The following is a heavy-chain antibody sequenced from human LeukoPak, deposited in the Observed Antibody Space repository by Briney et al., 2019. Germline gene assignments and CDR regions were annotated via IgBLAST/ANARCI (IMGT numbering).Heavy chain of an antibody. J-gene: IGHJ6*03. CDR2: IYSGGST. CDR3: ARDLATIANYYYYMDV. CDR1: GFTVSSNY. Sequence: GGSLRLSCAASGFTVSSNYMSWVRQAPGKGLEWVSVIYSGGSTYYADSVKGRFTISRDNSKNTLHLQMNSLRAEDTAVYYCARDLATIANYYYYMDVWGKGTTVTVS. D-gene: IGHD5-12*01. V-gene: IGHV3-66*02.